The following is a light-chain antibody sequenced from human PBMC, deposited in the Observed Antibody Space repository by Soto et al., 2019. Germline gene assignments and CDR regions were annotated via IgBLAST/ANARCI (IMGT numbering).Light chain of an antibody. CDR3: QHYGTSLYT. CDR2: GAS. V-gene: IGKV3-20*01. J-gene: IGKJ2*01. Sequence: EIVLTQSPGTLSLSPGERATLSCRASQSVSSSYLAWYQQKPGQAPRLLIYGASSRATGIPDRFSGSGSGTDFTLTISRLEPEYFAVYYCQHYGTSLYTFGQGTKMEIK. CDR1: QSVSSSY.